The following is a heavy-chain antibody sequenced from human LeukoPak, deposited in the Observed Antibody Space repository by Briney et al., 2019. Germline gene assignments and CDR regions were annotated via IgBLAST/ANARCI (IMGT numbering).Heavy chain of an antibody. J-gene: IGHJ4*02. Sequence: PGGSLRLSCAASGSTFSSYWMHWVRQAPGKGLVWVSRINSDGSSTSYAESVKGRFTISRDNAKNTLYLQMNSLRAEDTAVYYCATVTVTTAFDYWGQGTLVTVSS. D-gene: IGHD4-17*01. CDR2: INSDGSST. V-gene: IGHV3-74*01. CDR3: ATVTVTTAFDY. CDR1: GSTFSSYW.